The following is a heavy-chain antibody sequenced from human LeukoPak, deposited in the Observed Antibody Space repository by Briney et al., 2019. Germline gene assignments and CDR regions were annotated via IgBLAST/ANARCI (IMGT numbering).Heavy chain of an antibody. Sequence: QPGGSLRLSCAASGFTFRSYWMSWVRQAPGKGLEWVATINQDVSQIKYVDSVMGRFTISRDNAKNSLYLQMNSLRAEDTAVYYCANLGYNHWDFAFWGQGAVVTASS. V-gene: IGHV3-7*01. CDR3: ANLGYNHWDFAF. CDR2: INQDVSQI. J-gene: IGHJ4*02. D-gene: IGHD1-14*01. CDR1: GFTFRSYW.